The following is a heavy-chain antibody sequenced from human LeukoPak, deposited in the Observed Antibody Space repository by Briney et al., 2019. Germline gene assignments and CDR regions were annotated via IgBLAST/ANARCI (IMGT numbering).Heavy chain of an antibody. Sequence: SETLSLTCTVSGGSISSYYWSWIRQSPGKGLEWVGYISYSGSTSYNPSLKSRVTISVDTSKKQFSLKLSSVTAADTAVYYCARHGTSSYYYYAMDVWGQGTTVTVSS. V-gene: IGHV4-59*08. CDR3: ARHGTSSYYYYAMDV. CDR2: ISYSGST. J-gene: IGHJ6*02. CDR1: GGSISSYY. D-gene: IGHD1-1*01.